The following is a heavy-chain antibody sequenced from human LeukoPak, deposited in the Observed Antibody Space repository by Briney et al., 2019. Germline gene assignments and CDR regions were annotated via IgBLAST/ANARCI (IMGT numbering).Heavy chain of an antibody. Sequence: SETLSLTCTVSGGSISSSSYYWGWIRQSPGKGLEWIGSIFYSGSTYYNPSLKSRVTISIDTSENQFSLEVSSVTAADTAVYYCATTPALAVAGTLDPKEWGQGTLVTVSS. CDR2: IFYSGST. CDR1: GGSISSSSYY. J-gene: IGHJ4*02. V-gene: IGHV4-39*01. D-gene: IGHD6-19*01. CDR3: ATTPALAVAGTLDPKE.